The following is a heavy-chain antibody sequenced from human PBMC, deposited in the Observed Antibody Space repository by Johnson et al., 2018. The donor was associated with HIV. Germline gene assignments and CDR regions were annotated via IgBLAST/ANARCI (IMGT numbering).Heavy chain of an antibody. Sequence: QVQLVESGGGVVQPGRSLRLSCAASGFTFSSYVMHWVRQAPGKGLEWVTIISHDGNNKYYADSVKGRFTIFRDNSENTLYLQMNRLRAEDTAVYFCAKDRTNWGYDAFDVWGQGTTVTVSS. J-gene: IGHJ3*01. D-gene: IGHD7-27*01. CDR2: ISHDGNNK. CDR1: GFTFSSYV. CDR3: AKDRTNWGYDAFDV. V-gene: IGHV3-30*18.